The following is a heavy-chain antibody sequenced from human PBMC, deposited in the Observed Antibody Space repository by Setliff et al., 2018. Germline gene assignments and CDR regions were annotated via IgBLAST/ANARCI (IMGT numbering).Heavy chain of an antibody. J-gene: IGHJ5*02. Sequence: SETLSLTCTVSGGSISSHYWSWIRQPPGKGLEWIGYIYYSGSTYYNPSLKSRVTISVDTSKNQFSLKLSSVTAADTAVYYCARALPLGFRSALIPWGQGTLVTVSS. CDR1: GGSISSHY. CDR2: IYYSGST. V-gene: IGHV4-59*04. D-gene: IGHD3-16*02. CDR3: ARALPLGFRSALIP.